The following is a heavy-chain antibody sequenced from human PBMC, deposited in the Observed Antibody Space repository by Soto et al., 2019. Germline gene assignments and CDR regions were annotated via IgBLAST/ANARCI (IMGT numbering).Heavy chain of an antibody. CDR3: ARNMDYYYGPGSGNGHGV. J-gene: IGHJ6*02. CDR2: INPKFGDT. V-gene: IGHV1-2*02. D-gene: IGHD3-10*01. CDR1: GYTFTAYY. Sequence: QVQLVQSGAEVKEPGDSVRVSCEASGYTFTAYYIPWVRQAPGQGLEWMGWINPKFGDTTYAQDFQGRLTLTRDMSISTVYIDLSRLTSDDTDIYYCARNMDYYYGPGSGNGHGVWGQGTTVNVFS.